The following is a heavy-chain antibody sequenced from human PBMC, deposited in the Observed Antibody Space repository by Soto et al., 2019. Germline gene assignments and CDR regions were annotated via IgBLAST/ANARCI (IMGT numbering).Heavy chain of an antibody. CDR2: ISAYNGNT. V-gene: IGHV1-18*01. CDR3: ARENEGDFDWLPSSNWFDP. CDR1: GYTFTSYG. D-gene: IGHD3-9*01. J-gene: IGHJ5*02. Sequence: ASVKVSCKASGYTFTSYGISWVRQAPGQGLEWMGWISAYNGNTNYAQKLQGRVTMTTDTSTSTAYMELRSLRSDDTAVYYCARENEGDFDWLPSSNWFDPWGQGTLVTVSS.